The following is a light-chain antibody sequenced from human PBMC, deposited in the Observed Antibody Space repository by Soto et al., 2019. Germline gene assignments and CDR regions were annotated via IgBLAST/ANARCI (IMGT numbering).Light chain of an antibody. CDR3: QQYGSSPPWT. Sequence: EIVLTQSPGTLSLSPGERATLSCRASQSVSSSYLAWYQQKPGQAPRLLIYGASSRATGIPDRFSGSGSGTDITLTIRSLEPEDFAVYYCQQYGSSPPWTFGQGTKV. V-gene: IGKV3-20*01. CDR2: GAS. CDR1: QSVSSSY. J-gene: IGKJ1*01.